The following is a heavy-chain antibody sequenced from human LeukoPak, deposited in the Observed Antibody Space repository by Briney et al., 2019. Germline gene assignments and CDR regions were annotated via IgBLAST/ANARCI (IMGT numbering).Heavy chain of an antibody. D-gene: IGHD3-10*01. V-gene: IGHV3-30*13. J-gene: IGHJ4*02. CDR2: ISYDGHD. CDR3: TKERGEGAAGIVALAS. CDR1: GFTFSSYG. Sequence: PGRSLRLSCAASGFTFSSYGMHWVRQAPGKGLEWVAVISYDGHDNYLDSVKGRSTISRDNSKNRLYLQMNSLRVEDTAVYYCTKERGEGAAGIVALASWGQGTLVTVSS.